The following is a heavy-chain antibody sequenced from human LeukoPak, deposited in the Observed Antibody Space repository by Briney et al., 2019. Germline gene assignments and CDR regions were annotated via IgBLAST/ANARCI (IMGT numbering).Heavy chain of an antibody. V-gene: IGHV1-2*02. CDR3: ARGTMVRGVIQMHGMDV. CDR2: VNPNSGAT. CDR1: RYTFTDYY. D-gene: IGHD3-10*01. Sequence: ASVKVSCKASRYTFTDYYMHWVRQAPGQGLEWMGWVNPNSGATNYAQKFQGRVTMTRDTSISTAYMELSRLRSDDTAVYYCARGTMVRGVIQMHGMDVWGQGTTVTVSS. J-gene: IGHJ6*02.